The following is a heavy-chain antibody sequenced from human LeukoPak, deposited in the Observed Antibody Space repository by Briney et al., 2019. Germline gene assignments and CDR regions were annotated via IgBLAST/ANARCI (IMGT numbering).Heavy chain of an antibody. V-gene: IGHV3-9*03. CDR3: AKGSTGTTVDY. D-gene: IGHD1-7*01. Sequence: GGSLRLSCAASGFTFDDYAIHWVRQAPGKGLEWVSGISWNSGSIGYADSVKGRFTISRDNAKSSLYLQMNSLRAEDIALYYCAKGSTGTTVDYWGQGTLVTVSS. CDR2: ISWNSGSI. CDR1: GFTFDDYA. J-gene: IGHJ4*02.